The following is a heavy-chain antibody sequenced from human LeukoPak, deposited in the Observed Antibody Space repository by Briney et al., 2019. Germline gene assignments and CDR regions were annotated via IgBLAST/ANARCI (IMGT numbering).Heavy chain of an antibody. CDR1: GYTFANSG. D-gene: IGHD6-6*01. CDR3: AMIAARNGVDP. V-gene: IGHV1-2*02. J-gene: IGHJ5*02. Sequence: GASVKVSCKASGYTFANSGISWLRQAPGQGLEWMGWINPNSGGTNYAQKFQGRVTMTRDTSISTAYMELSRLRSDDTAVYYCAMIAARNGVDPWGQGTLVTVSS. CDR2: INPNSGGT.